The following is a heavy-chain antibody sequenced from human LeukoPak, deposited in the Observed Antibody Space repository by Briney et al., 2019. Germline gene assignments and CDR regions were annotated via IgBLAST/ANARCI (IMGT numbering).Heavy chain of an antibody. D-gene: IGHD3-22*01. CDR1: GYTFTSYG. Sequence: ASVRVSCKASGYTFTSYGISWVRQAPGQGLEWMGWISAYNGNTNYAQKLQGRVTMTTDTSTSTAYMELRSLRSDDTAVYYCARERRDSSGYYYYYMDVWGKGTTVTVSS. CDR2: ISAYNGNT. V-gene: IGHV1-18*01. J-gene: IGHJ6*03. CDR3: ARERRDSSGYYYYYMDV.